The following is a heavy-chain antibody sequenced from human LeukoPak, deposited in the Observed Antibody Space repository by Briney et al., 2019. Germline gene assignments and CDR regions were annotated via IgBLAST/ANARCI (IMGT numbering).Heavy chain of an antibody. CDR1: GFTLSNYA. Sequence: GGSLRLSCAASGFTLSNYAMSWVRQTPGKGLEWVSAMGGSGDGTYYAESVKGRFTISRDNSKNTLYLQMNSLRAEDTAVYYCAKRIHPGYNSAWLGGVFDIRGQGTMVTVSS. D-gene: IGHD6-19*01. J-gene: IGHJ3*02. V-gene: IGHV3-23*01. CDR2: MGGSGDGT. CDR3: AKRIHPGYNSAWLGGVFDI.